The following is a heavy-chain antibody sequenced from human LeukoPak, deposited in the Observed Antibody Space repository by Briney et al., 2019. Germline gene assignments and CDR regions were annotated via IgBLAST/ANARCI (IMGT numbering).Heavy chain of an antibody. D-gene: IGHD1-26*01. CDR2: ISYSGST. Sequence: PSETLSLTCTVSGGSISSSSYYWGWIRQPPGKGLEWIGSISYSGSTYYNSSLKSRVTISADTSKNQFSLNLSSVTAADAAVYYCAGGSEREVGFDYWGQGTLVTVSS. V-gene: IGHV4-39*01. CDR3: AGGSEREVGFDY. CDR1: GGSISSSSYY. J-gene: IGHJ4*02.